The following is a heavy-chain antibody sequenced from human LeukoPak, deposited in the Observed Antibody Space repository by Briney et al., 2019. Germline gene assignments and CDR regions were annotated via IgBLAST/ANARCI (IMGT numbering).Heavy chain of an antibody. V-gene: IGHV4-59*01. J-gene: IGHJ4*02. CDR2: ISNSGST. CDR1: GGSITASY. Sequence: SETLSLTCTVSGGSITASYWTWVRQPPGKGLEYIGYISNSGSTNYNPSLKSRVTISVDTAKNHLSVNLTSVTDADTAVYYCARDKHLGFSSGTKYYPYYFDSWGQGIQATVSS. D-gene: IGHD2-2*03. CDR3: ARDKHLGFSSGTKYYPYYFDS.